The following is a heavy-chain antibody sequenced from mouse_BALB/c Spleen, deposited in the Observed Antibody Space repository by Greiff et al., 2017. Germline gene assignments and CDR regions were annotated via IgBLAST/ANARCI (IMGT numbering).Heavy chain of an antibody. J-gene: IGHJ3*01. CDR1: GFNIKDYY. Sequence: VQLQQSGAELVRSGASVKLSCTASGFNIKDYYMHWVKQRPEQGLEWIGWIEPENGDTEYAPKFQGKATMTADTSSNTAYLQLSSLTSEDTAVYYCNAWGYYGSSYAWFAYWGQGTLVTVSA. D-gene: IGHD1-1*01. CDR2: IEPENGDT. CDR3: NAWGYYGSSYAWFAY. V-gene: IGHV14-4*02.